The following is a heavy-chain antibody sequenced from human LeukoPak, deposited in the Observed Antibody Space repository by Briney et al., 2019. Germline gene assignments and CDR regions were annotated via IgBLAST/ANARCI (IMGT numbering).Heavy chain of an antibody. V-gene: IGHV1-18*01. CDR3: ARDAPHYYGSGSYRGYYYGMDV. CDR2: ISAYNGNT. D-gene: IGHD3-10*01. Sequence: ASVKVSCKASGYTFTSYGISWVRQAPGQGLEWMGWISAYNGNTNYAQKLQGRVTMTTDTSTSTAYMELRSLRSDDTAVYYCARDAPHYYGSGSYRGYYYGMDVWGQGTTVTVSS. CDR1: GYTFTSYG. J-gene: IGHJ6*02.